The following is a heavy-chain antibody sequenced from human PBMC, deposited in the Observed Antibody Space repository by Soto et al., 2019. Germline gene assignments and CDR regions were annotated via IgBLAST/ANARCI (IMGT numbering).Heavy chain of an antibody. Sequence: GGSLRLSCAASGFTFSSYAMSWVRQAPGKGLEWVSAISGSGGSTYYADSVKGRFTISRDNSKNTLYLQMNSLRAEDTAVYYCAKVRTFLDCSSTSCAEGPFDYWGQGTLVTVSS. V-gene: IGHV3-23*01. D-gene: IGHD2-2*01. CDR2: ISGSGGST. CDR1: GFTFSSYA. J-gene: IGHJ4*02. CDR3: AKVRTFLDCSSTSCAEGPFDY.